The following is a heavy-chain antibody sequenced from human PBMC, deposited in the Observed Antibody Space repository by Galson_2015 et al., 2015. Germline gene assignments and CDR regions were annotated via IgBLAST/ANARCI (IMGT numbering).Heavy chain of an antibody. Sequence: SLRLSCAASGFTFSSYSMNWVRQAPGKGLEWVSSISSSSSYIYYADSVKGRFTISRDNAKNSLYLQMNSLRAEDTAVYYCARDLTSYDFWSGYYTAWYGMDVWGQGTTVTVSS. J-gene: IGHJ6*02. D-gene: IGHD3-3*01. CDR3: ARDLTSYDFWSGYYTAWYGMDV. CDR1: GFTFSSYS. CDR2: ISSSSSYI. V-gene: IGHV3-21*01.